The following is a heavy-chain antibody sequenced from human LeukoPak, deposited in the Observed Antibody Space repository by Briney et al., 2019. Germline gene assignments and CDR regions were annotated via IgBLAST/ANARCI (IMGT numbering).Heavy chain of an antibody. V-gene: IGHV3-9*01. CDR2: ISWNSVNI. J-gene: IGHJ4*02. CDR3: AKARGYDFWSGYCLDY. D-gene: IGHD3-3*01. CDR1: GFTLDDYA. Sequence: TGGSLRLSCAASGFTLDDYAMHWVRQAPGKGLEWVSGISWNSVNIGYADSVKGRFTISRDNSKNTLYLQMNSLRAEDTAVYYCAKARGYDFWSGYCLDYWGQGTLVTVSS.